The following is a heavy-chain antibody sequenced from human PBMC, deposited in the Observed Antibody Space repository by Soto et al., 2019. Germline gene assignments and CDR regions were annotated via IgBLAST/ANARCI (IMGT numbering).Heavy chain of an antibody. D-gene: IGHD6-19*01. Sequence: PSETLSLTCTVSGGSISSISYYWGWIRQPPGKGLEWIGSIYYSGSTYYNPSLKSRVTISVDTSKNQFSLKLSSVTAADTAVYYCARRIAVAGLNYYYYYGMDVWGQGTTVTVSS. CDR3: ARRIAVAGLNYYYYYGMDV. J-gene: IGHJ6*02. V-gene: IGHV4-39*01. CDR1: GGSISSISYY. CDR2: IYYSGST.